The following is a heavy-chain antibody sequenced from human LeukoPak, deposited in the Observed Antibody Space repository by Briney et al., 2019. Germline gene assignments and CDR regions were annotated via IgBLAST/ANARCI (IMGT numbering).Heavy chain of an antibody. CDR3: ARGGWRPDS. D-gene: IGHD6-19*01. J-gene: IGHJ4*02. CDR1: GFIYSDYR. Sequence: PAGSLTLNCAASGFIYSDYRMSWLRHAPGHGLEWVANIKTDESEKYYVDSVKGRFTISRDNAKNSLYLQMSSLRAEDTAVYYCARGGWRPDSWGQGNVVTVSS. V-gene: IGHV3-7*01. CDR2: IKTDESEK.